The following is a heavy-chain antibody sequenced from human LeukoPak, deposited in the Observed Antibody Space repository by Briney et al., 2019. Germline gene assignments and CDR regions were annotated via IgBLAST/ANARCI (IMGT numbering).Heavy chain of an antibody. J-gene: IGHJ4*02. V-gene: IGHV3-23*01. CDR1: RFTFSTNA. Sequence: QAGGSLRLSCAASRFTFSTNAMSWVRQAPGKGLERVSAISGRTINTYYADSVKGRFTISRDNSKNTLYLQMDSLRADDTAVYYCAKCGYTGCHLIDFWGQGTLVTVSS. CDR3: AKCGYTGCHLIDF. CDR2: ISGRTINT. D-gene: IGHD5-12*01.